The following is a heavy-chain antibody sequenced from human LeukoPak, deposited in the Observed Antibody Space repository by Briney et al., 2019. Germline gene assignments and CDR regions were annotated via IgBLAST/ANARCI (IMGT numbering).Heavy chain of an antibody. CDR2: IYYSGST. V-gene: IGHV4-39*01. J-gene: IGHJ1*01. D-gene: IGHD3-3*01. CDR3: ARHITTCRESAEYFQH. Sequence: SETLSLTCTVSGGSISSSSYYWGWIRQPPGKGLEWIGSIYYSGSTYYNPSLRSRVTISGDTSKNQFSLKLSSVTAADTAVYYCARHITTCRESAEYFQHWGQGTLVTVAS. CDR1: GGSISSSSYY.